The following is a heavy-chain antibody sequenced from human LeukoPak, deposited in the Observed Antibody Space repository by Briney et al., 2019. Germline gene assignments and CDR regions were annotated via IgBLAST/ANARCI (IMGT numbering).Heavy chain of an antibody. CDR3: AKDISGGDCPDY. J-gene: IGHJ4*02. CDR1: AFTFSNYG. Sequence: GGSLRLSCAASAFTFSNYGMHWVRQAPGKGLEWVAVISYDGSDKYYADSVKGRFTTSRDNSKNTVFLQMNSLSTEDTAVYYCAKDISGGDCPDYWGQGTLVTLSS. V-gene: IGHV3-30*18. CDR2: ISYDGSDK. D-gene: IGHD2-21*02.